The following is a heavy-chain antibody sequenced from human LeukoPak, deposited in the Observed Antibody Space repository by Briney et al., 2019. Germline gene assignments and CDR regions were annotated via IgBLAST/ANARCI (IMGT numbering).Heavy chain of an antibody. J-gene: IGHJ4*02. CDR3: ARRGTSWYYFDY. Sequence: GSLRLSCTASGFTFTSYAMNWVRQPPGKGLEWIGSIYYSGSTYYNPSLKSRVTISVDTSKNQFSLKLNSVTATDTAVYYCARRGTSWYYFDYWGLGTLVTVSS. CDR1: GFTFTSYA. CDR2: IYYSGST. V-gene: IGHV4-39*01.